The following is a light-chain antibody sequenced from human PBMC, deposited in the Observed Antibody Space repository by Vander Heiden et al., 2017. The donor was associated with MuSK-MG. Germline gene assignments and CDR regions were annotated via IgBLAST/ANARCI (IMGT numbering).Light chain of an antibody. Sequence: SSELTQDPAVSVALGQTVRITCQGDSLRTYYASWYQQKPGQAPLLGIYDKNNRPSGIPDRFSGSTSGNTDYSTTHTAQAGDEADEDGNSRDSSGGPNGVFGGGTKLSVL. V-gene: IGLV3-19*01. CDR1: SLRTYY. J-gene: IGLJ2*01. CDR3: NSRDSSGGPNGV. CDR2: DKN.